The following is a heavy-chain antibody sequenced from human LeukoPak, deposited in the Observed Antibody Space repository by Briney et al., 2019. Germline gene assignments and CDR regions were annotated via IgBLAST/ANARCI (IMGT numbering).Heavy chain of an antibody. CDR2: IYYSGST. V-gene: IGHV4-39*07. J-gene: IGHJ3*02. D-gene: IGHD1-14*01. CDR3: ARDYSRNHNAFDI. CDR1: GGSISSGSYY. Sequence: SQTLSLTCTVSGGSISSGSYYWSWIRQPAGKGLEWIGSIYYSGSTYYNPSLKSRVTISVDTSKNQFSLKLSSVTAADTAVYYCARDYSRNHNAFDIWGQGTMVTVSS.